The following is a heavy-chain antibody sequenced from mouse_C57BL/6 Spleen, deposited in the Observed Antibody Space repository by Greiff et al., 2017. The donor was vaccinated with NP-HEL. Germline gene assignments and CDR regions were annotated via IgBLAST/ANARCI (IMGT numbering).Heavy chain of an antibody. J-gene: IGHJ4*01. CDR2: INPSSGYT. V-gene: IGHV1-7*01. CDR1: GYTFTSYW. Sequence: VQLQQSGAELAKPGASVKLSCKASGYTFTSYWMHWVKQRPGQGLEWIGYINPSSGYTKYNQKFKDKATLTADKSSSTAYMQLSSLTYEDSAVYYCALPWGSEYYAMDYWGQGTSVTVSS. CDR3: ALPWGSEYYAMDY. D-gene: IGHD1-1*01.